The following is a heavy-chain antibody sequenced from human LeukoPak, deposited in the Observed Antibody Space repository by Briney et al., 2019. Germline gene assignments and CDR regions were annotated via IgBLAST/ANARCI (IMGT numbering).Heavy chain of an antibody. D-gene: IGHD5-12*01. V-gene: IGHV1-46*01. CDR1: GYTFTSSY. CDR3: ASSEATISAYYYYMDV. CDR2: INPSGGST. Sequence: ASVKVSCKASGYTFTSSYMHWVRQAPGQGLEWMGIINPSGGSTSYAQKFQGRVTMTRDMSTSTVYMELSSLRSEDTAVYYCASSEATISAYYYYMDVWGKGTTVTVSS. J-gene: IGHJ6*03.